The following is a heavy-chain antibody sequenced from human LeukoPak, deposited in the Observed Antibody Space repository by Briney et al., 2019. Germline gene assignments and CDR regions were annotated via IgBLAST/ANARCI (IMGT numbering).Heavy chain of an antibody. Sequence: GGSLRLSCVACGFTFRNYAMNWVRLAPGKGLEWVSGISHCGSRTYYADSVKGRFTISRDNSENTLYLQINTRRAEDTAIYFCANSIVERWEHDYWGQGTLVSVSS. D-gene: IGHD4-23*01. CDR2: ISHCGSRT. CDR1: GFTFRNYA. J-gene: IGHJ4*02. V-gene: IGHV3-23*01. CDR3: ANSIVERWEHDY.